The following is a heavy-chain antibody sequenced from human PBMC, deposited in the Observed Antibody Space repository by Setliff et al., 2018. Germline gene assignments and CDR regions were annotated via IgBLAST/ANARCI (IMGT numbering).Heavy chain of an antibody. CDR1: GFAFRGYF. D-gene: IGHD7-27*01. Sequence: GASVKVSCKTSGFAFRGYFIHWVRQAPGQGLEWMGWINPKTGDTNYAQKLQGRVTMTRDTSIGTAYMELTSLGSDDTAVYYCARVAWGLEYSQYWGQGTLVTVSS. V-gene: IGHV1-2*02. J-gene: IGHJ1*01. CDR2: INPKTGDT. CDR3: ARVAWGLEYSQY.